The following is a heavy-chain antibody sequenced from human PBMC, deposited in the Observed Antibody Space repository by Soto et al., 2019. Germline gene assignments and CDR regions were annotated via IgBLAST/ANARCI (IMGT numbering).Heavy chain of an antibody. CDR2: IKQDGSEK. CDR3: ARDFYDHVWGSYRY. V-gene: IGHV3-7*03. Sequence: EVQLVESGGGLVQPGGSLRLSCAASGFTFSSYWMSWVRQAPGKGLEWVANIKQDGSEKYYVDSVKGRFTISRDNAKNSLYLQMNSLRAEDTAVYYCARDFYDHVWGSYRYWGQGTLVTVSS. J-gene: IGHJ4*02. D-gene: IGHD3-16*02. CDR1: GFTFSSYW.